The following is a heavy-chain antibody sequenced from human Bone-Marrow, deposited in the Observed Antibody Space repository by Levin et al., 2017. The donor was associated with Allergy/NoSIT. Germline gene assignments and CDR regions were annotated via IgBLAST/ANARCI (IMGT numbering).Heavy chain of an antibody. Sequence: GESLKISCKASGYTFTSYGISWVRQAPGQGLEWMGWISAYNGNTNYAQKLQGRVTMTTDTSTSTAYMELRSLRSDDTAVYYCARRPPGRYSYGPFDYWGQGTLVTVSS. CDR1: GYTFTSYG. V-gene: IGHV1-18*01. CDR3: ARRPPGRYSYGPFDY. J-gene: IGHJ4*02. D-gene: IGHD5-18*01. CDR2: ISAYNGNT.